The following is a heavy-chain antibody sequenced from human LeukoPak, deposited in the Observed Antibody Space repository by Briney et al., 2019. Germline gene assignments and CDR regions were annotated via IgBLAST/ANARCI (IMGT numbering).Heavy chain of an antibody. CDR2: INWNGGST. Sequence: GGSLRLSCAASGFTFDDYGMSWVCQAPGKGLEWVSGINWNGGSTGYADSVKGRFTISRDNAKNSLYLQMNSLRAEDTALYYCARAKVLWFGELLGWFDPWGQGTLVTVSS. CDR1: GFTFDDYG. CDR3: ARAKVLWFGELLGWFDP. D-gene: IGHD3-10*01. V-gene: IGHV3-20*04. J-gene: IGHJ5*02.